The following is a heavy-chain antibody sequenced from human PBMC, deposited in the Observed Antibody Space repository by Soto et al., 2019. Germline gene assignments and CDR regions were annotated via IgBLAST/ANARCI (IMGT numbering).Heavy chain of an antibody. CDR1: GYSFTSYW. Sequence: GESLKISCKGSGYSFTSYWISWVRQMPGKGLEWMGRIDPSDSYTNYSPSFQGHVTISADKSISTAYLQWSSLKASDTAMYYCARQGIAVANYYYGMDVWGQGTTVTVSS. CDR3: ARQGIAVANYYYGMDV. D-gene: IGHD6-19*01. CDR2: IDPSDSYT. V-gene: IGHV5-10-1*01. J-gene: IGHJ6*02.